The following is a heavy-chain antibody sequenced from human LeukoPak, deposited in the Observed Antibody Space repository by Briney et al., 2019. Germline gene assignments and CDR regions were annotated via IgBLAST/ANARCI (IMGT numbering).Heavy chain of an antibody. D-gene: IGHD1-1*01. J-gene: IGHJ4*02. Sequence: ASVKVSCKAFGYTFTSNYMHWVRQAPGQGPEWMGIISPSGASTSYAQKFQGRVTMTRDTSTSTVYMELSSLRSEDTAVYYCTRGGYGGPRVAFDYWGQGTLVTVSS. CDR2: ISPSGAST. V-gene: IGHV1-46*01. CDR3: TRGGYGGPRVAFDY. CDR1: GYTFTSNY.